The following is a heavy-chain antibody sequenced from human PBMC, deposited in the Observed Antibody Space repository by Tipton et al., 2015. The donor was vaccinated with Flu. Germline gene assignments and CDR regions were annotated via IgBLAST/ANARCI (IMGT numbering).Heavy chain of an antibody. CDR3: AKDSHIVVVPAAMDGLAFDI. CDR2: IYSGGST. CDR1: GFTVSSNY. J-gene: IGHJ3*02. D-gene: IGHD2-2*01. V-gene: IGHV3-53*05. Sequence: SLRLSCAASGFTVSSNYMSWVRQAPGKGLEWVSVIYSGGSTYYADSVKGRFTISRDNAKNSLYLQMNSLRAEDTALYYCAKDSHIVVVPAAMDGLAFDIWGQGTMVTVSS.